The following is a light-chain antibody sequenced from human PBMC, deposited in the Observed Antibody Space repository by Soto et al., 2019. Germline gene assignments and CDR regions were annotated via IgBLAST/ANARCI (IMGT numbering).Light chain of an antibody. CDR1: QTISSW. CDR3: QHYNSYSEA. Sequence: DIQMTQSPSTLSGSVGDGVTITCRASQTISSWLAWYQQKPGKAPKLLIYKASTLKSGVPSRFSGSGSGTESTLTISSLQPDDFATYYCQHYNSYSEAFGQGTKVDI. CDR2: KAS. J-gene: IGKJ1*01. V-gene: IGKV1-5*03.